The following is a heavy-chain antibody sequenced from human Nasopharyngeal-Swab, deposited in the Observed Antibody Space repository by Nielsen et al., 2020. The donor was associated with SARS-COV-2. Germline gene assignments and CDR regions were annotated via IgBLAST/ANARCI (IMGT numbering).Heavy chain of an antibody. V-gene: IGHV4-39*07. J-gene: IGHJ2*01. D-gene: IGHD4-23*01. CDR1: GGSISSSSYY. Sequence: GSLRLSCTVSGGSISSSSYYWGWIRQPPGKGLEWIGSIYYSGSTNYNPSLKSLVTISVDTSKNQFSLKLSSVTAADTAVYYCARRSGQRWDYWYFDLWGRGTLVTVSS. CDR3: ARRSGQRWDYWYFDL. CDR2: IYYSGST.